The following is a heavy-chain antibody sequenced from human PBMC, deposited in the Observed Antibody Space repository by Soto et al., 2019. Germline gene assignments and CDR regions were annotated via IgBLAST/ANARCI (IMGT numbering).Heavy chain of an antibody. V-gene: IGHV1-18*01. CDR1: GYTFTSYG. CDR2: ISAYNGNT. D-gene: IGHD1-7*01. J-gene: IGHJ6*02. Sequence: ASVKVSCKASGYTFTSYGISWVRQAPGQGLEWMGWISAYNGNTNYAQKLQGRVTMTTDTSTSTAYMELRSLRSDDTAVYYCARDEGLELRRNGMDVWGQGTTVTVSS. CDR3: ARDEGLELRRNGMDV.